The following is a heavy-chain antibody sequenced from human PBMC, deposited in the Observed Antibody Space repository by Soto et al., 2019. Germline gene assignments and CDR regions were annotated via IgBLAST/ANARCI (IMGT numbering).Heavy chain of an antibody. V-gene: IGHV4-30-4*01. CDR2: IYYSGST. D-gene: IGHD4-17*01. Sequence: LSLTCTVSGGSISSGDYYWSWIRQPPGKGLEWIGYIYYSGSTYYNPSLKSRVTISVDTSKNQFSLKLSSVTAADTAVYYCARLLGYGDHSFDYWGQGTLVTVSS. CDR3: ARLLGYGDHSFDY. J-gene: IGHJ4*02. CDR1: GGSISSGDYY.